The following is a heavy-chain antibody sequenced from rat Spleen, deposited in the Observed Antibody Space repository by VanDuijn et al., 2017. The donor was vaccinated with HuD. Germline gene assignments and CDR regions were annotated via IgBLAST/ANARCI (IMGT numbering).Heavy chain of an antibody. J-gene: IGHJ4*01. D-gene: IGHD1-9*01. Sequence: QVQLKESGPGLVQPSQTLSLTCTVSGLSLTNYHVHWVRQPPGKGLEWMGVMWNDGDTSYKSALRSRLSISRDTSKSQVFLKMNSLQSEDTAIYFCTSTYYLWVMDAWGQGASVTVSS. CDR2: MWNDGDT. CDR1: GLSLTNYH. V-gene: IGHV2-32*01. CDR3: TSTYYLWVMDA.